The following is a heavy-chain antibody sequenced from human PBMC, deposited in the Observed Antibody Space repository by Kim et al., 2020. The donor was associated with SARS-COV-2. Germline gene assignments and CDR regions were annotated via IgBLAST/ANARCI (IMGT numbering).Heavy chain of an antibody. CDR1: GGSVSSGSYY. CDR2: IYYSGST. J-gene: IGHJ3*01. D-gene: IGHD6-19*01. V-gene: IGHV4-61*01. CDR3: SRSSGWYHDGAFDF. Sequence: SETLSLTCTVSGGSVSSGSYYWSWIRQPPGKGLEWIGYIYYSGSTNYNPSLKSRVTISVDTSKNQFSLKLSSVTAADTAGYYCSRSSGWYHDGAFDFWG.